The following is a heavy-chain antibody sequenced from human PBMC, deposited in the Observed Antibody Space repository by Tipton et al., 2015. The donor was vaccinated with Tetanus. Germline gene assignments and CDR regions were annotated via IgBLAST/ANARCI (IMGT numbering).Heavy chain of an antibody. CDR2: ISHRGST. D-gene: IGHD2-15*01. Sequence: TLSLTCTVSGGSISSYYWSWIRQPPGEGLEWIGYISHRGSTNYNPSLKSRVTMSVDTSKNQFSLRLSSVTAADTAVYYCARVRRGCSGGGCYSSFDPWAREAWSLCPQ. J-gene: IGHJ5*02. V-gene: IGHV4-59*01. CDR1: GGSISSYY. CDR3: ARVRRGCSGGGCYSSFDP.